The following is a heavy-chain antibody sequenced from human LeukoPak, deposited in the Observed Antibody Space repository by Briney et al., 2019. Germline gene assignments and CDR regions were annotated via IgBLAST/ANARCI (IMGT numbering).Heavy chain of an antibody. D-gene: IGHD6-13*01. CDR1: GFTFDDYA. CDR2: ISWNSGSI. J-gene: IGHJ4*02. V-gene: IGHV3-9*01. CDR3: AKGSAGWYYFDY. Sequence: QPDRSLRLSCAASGFTFDDYAMHWVRQAPGKGLEWVSGISWNSGSIGYADSVKGRFTISRDNAKNSLYLQMNSLRAEDTALYYCAKGSAGWYYFDYWGQGTLVTVSS.